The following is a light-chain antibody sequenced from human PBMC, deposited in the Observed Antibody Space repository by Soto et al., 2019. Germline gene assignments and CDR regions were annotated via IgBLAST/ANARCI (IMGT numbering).Light chain of an antibody. V-gene: IGKV1-39*01. J-gene: IGKJ5*01. CDR2: AAS. Sequence: DIPMTQSPSSLSASVGDRVTITCGASQRSSSYLNWYQQKPGKEPKLLIYAASSLQSGVTSRSSGSGSGTEFTLTISSLQTEDFATYYCQQSYTTLITFDQGTRLVIK. CDR1: QRSSSY. CDR3: QQSYTTLIT.